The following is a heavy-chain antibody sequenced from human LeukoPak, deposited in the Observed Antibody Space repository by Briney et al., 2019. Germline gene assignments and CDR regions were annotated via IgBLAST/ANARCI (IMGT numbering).Heavy chain of an antibody. V-gene: IGHV3-30*02. CDR3: ARGGDYDILTGTRFGWFDP. Sequence: GGSLRLSCAASGFTFSSYGMHWVRQAPGKGLEWVAFIRYDGSNKYYADSVKGRFTISRDNSKNTLYLQMNSLRADDTAVYYCARGGDYDILTGTRFGWFDPWGQGTLVTVSS. D-gene: IGHD3-9*01. J-gene: IGHJ5*02. CDR1: GFTFSSYG. CDR2: IRYDGSNK.